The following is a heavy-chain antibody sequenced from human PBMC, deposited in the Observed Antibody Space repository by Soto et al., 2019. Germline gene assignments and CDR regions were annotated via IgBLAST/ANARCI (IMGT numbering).Heavy chain of an antibody. Sequence: SVKVSCKASGGTFSSYAISWVRQAPGQGLEWMGGIIPIFGTANYAQKFQGRVTITADESTSTAYMELSSLRSDDTAVYYCARVEQRVHYYFDYWGQGTLVTVSS. CDR2: IIPIFGTA. J-gene: IGHJ4*02. CDR3: ARVEQRVHYYFDY. D-gene: IGHD6-13*01. V-gene: IGHV1-69*13. CDR1: GGTFSSYA.